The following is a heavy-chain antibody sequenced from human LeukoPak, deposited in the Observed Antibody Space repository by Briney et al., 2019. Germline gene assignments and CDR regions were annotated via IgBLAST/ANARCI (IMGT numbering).Heavy chain of an antibody. D-gene: IGHD6-13*01. CDR1: GFTFDDYA. CDR2: ISWNSGSI. V-gene: IGHV3-9*01. Sequence: GGSLRLSCAASGFTFDDYAMHWVRHAPGKGLEWVSGISWNSGSIGYADSVKGRFTISRDNAKNSLYLQVNSLRAEDTALYYCAKDWSYSSSWYDYWGQGTLVTVSS. CDR3: AKDWSYSSSWYDY. J-gene: IGHJ4*02.